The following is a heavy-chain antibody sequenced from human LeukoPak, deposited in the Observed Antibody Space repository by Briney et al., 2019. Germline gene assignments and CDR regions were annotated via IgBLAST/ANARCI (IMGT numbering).Heavy chain of an antibody. J-gene: IGHJ4*02. CDR1: GGSISSYY. V-gene: IGHV4-59*01. CDR3: ARESGSYNSFDY. CDR2: IYYSGST. D-gene: IGHD1-26*01. Sequence: SETLSLTCTVSGGSISSYYWSWIRQPPGNGLEWIGYIYYSGSTNYNPSLKSRVTISVDTSKNQFSLKLSSVTAADTAVYYCARESGSYNSFDYWGQGTLVTVSS.